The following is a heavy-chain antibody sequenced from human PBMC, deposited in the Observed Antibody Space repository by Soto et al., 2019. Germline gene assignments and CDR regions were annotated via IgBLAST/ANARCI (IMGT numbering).Heavy chain of an antibody. CDR1: GYTFTSYG. D-gene: IGHD1-26*01. J-gene: IGHJ4*02. Sequence: QVQLVQSGAEVKKPGASVKVSCKASGYTFTSYGISWVRQAPGQGLEWMGWISAYNGNTKYAQKLQGRVSMTTDTYTRTAYMELRSLISDDTAVYYCARDLGAQIFDYWGQGTLVTVSS. CDR2: ISAYNGNT. V-gene: IGHV1-18*01. CDR3: ARDLGAQIFDY.